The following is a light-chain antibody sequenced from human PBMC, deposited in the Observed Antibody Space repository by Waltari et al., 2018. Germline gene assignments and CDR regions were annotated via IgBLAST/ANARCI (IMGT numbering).Light chain of an antibody. CDR3: TSYRSSDTWV. J-gene: IGLJ3*02. Sequence: QSALTQPASVSGSPGQSITISCPGTSRYVGPYHFVPWYQHHPGKAPKLMIYAVTNRPSGVSSRFSGSKSGNTASLTISGLQAEDEADYYCTSYRSSDTWVFGGGTKLTVL. CDR2: AVT. CDR1: SRYVGPYHF. V-gene: IGLV2-14*01.